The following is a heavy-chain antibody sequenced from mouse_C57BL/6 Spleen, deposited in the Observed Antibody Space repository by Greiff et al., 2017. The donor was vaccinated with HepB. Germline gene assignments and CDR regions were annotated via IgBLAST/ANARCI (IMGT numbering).Heavy chain of an antibody. CDR2: ILGGGSK. V-gene: IGHV2-9*01. D-gene: IGHD4-1*01. Sequence: QVQLKQSGPGLVAPSQSLSITCTVSGFSLTSYGVDWVRQPPGKGLEWLGVILGGGSKNYNSALMSRLSISKDNSKSQVFLKMNSLQTDDTAMYYRANRELDAWFAYWGQGTLVTVSA. CDR3: ANRELDAWFAY. CDR1: GFSLTSYG. J-gene: IGHJ3*01.